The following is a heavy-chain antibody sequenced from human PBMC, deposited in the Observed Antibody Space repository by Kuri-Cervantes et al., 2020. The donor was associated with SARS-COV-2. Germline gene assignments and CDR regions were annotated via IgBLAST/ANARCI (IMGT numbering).Heavy chain of an antibody. J-gene: IGHJ4*02. D-gene: IGHD7-27*01. CDR3: ARDLRMGKSLDY. CDR2: IGPSGAPI. CDR1: GFTFSSYA. Sequence: GESLKISCAASGFTFSSYAMSWVRQAPGKGLEWVSYIGPSGAPIHYADSVKGRFTISRDNAKNSVYLQMNSLRAEDTAVYYCARDLRMGKSLDYWGQGTQVTVSS. V-gene: IGHV3-48*04.